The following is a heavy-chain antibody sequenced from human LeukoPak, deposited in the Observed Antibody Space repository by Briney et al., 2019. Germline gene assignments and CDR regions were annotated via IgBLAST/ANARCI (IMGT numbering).Heavy chain of an antibody. D-gene: IGHD1-26*01. CDR2: VHHSGGT. J-gene: IGHJ4*02. CDR1: GGSIIGNSTDY. Sequence: SQTLSLTCTVSGGSIIGNSTDYWGWVRLTPGKGLEWIATVHHSGGTYVNPSLNRRVTISVHMSKSQFSLTLTSVTAADTAVYYCARHKSGSYPPYYFDSWGQGTLVTVSS. V-gene: IGHV4-39*01. CDR3: ARHKSGSYPPYYFDS.